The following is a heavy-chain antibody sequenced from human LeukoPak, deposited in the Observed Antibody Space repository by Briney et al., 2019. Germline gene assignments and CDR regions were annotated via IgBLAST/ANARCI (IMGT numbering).Heavy chain of an antibody. CDR2: IYYSGST. V-gene: IGHV4-59*01. J-gene: IGHJ4*02. CDR3: ARDASKYCTNGVCLVDY. CDR1: GGSISSYY. D-gene: IGHD2-8*01. Sequence: SETLSLTCTVSGGSISSYYWSWIRQPPGKGLEWIGYIYYSGSTNYNPSLKSRVTISVDTSKNQFSLKLSSVTAADTAVYYCARDASKYCTNGVCLVDYWGQGTLVTVSS.